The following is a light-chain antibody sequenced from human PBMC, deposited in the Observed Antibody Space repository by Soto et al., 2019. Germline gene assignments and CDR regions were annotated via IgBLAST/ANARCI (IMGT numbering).Light chain of an antibody. CDR3: QQYGSTPTWT. CDR1: QSVSSSY. Sequence: EIVLTQSPGTLSLSPGERATLSCRASQSVSSSYLAWYQQKPGQAPRLLIYGASSRATGIPDRFSGSGSGTEFTLTISRLEPEDFAVYYCQQYGSTPTWTFGQLTKVEIK. J-gene: IGKJ1*01. V-gene: IGKV3-20*01. CDR2: GAS.